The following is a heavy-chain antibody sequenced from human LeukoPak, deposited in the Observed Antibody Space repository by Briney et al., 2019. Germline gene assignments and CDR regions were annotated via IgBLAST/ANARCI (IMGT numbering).Heavy chain of an antibody. CDR3: AREGSGYTYGRGSYFDY. Sequence: ASVKVSCKASGYTRTVYYIHWVRQAPVQGLEWMGRINPNSGDINFAQKFQGRVTMTRDTSISTAYMDLSGLRPDDTAVYYCAREGSGYTYGRGSYFDYWGHGILVTVSS. CDR1: GYTRTVYY. V-gene: IGHV1-2*06. CDR2: INPNSGDI. J-gene: IGHJ4*01. D-gene: IGHD5-18*01.